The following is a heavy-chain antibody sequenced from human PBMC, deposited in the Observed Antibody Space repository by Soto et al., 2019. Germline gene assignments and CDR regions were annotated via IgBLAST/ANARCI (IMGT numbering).Heavy chain of an antibody. V-gene: IGHV5-51*01. Sequence: PGESLKISCKGSGYSFTNYWIGWVRQMPGKGLEWMGVIYPGDSDTRYSPSFQGQVTISADKSISTAYLQWGSLKASDTAMYYCARAYIGDLPAALSYSGSYGGYFDYWGQGTLVTASS. CDR2: IYPGDSDT. J-gene: IGHJ4*02. D-gene: IGHD1-26*01. CDR3: ARAYIGDLPAALSYSGSYGGYFDY. CDR1: GYSFTNYW.